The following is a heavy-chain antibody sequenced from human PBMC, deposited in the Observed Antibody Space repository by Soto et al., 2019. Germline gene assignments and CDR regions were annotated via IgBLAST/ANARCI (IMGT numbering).Heavy chain of an antibody. CDR1: GFIFRSFS. CDR2: ISSSSSYI. D-gene: IGHD2-2*01. CDR3: ARDSTAAAPSYYFDY. J-gene: IGHJ4*02. Sequence: AGGSLRLSCAASGFIFRSFSMNWVRQAPGKGLEWVSSISSSSSYIYYADSVKGRFTISRDNAKNSLFLQMNSLRAEDTAVYYCARDSTAAAPSYYFDYWGQGTLVTVSS. V-gene: IGHV3-21*01.